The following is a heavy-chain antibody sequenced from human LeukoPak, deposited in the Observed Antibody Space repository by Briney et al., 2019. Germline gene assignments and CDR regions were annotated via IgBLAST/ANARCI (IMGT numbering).Heavy chain of an antibody. CDR1: GYTFTSYD. J-gene: IGHJ2*01. CDR2: MSPNSGDT. D-gene: IGHD4-17*01. V-gene: IGHV1-8*01. CDR3: ARVGLDGDYVPRVEGYFDL. Sequence: GASVKVSCKASGYTFTSYDFNWVRQATGQRPEWMGWMSPNSGDTGHAQKFQDRVTMTRNTSISTAYMELSSLRSDDTAVYYCARVGLDGDYVPRVEGYFDLWGRGTLVTVSS.